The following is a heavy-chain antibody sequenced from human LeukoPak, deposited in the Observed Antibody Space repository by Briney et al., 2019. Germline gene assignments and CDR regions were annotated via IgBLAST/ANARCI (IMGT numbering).Heavy chain of an antibody. CDR3: ARDRDRRFDY. Sequence: GGSLRLSCAASGFTFTSYSINWVRQAPGKGLEWVSYINGGSSAIWYADSVKGRFTISRDNAKNSLYLQMNSLRGEDTAMYYCARDRDRRFDYWGQGALVTVSS. CDR2: INGGSSAI. V-gene: IGHV3-48*01. D-gene: IGHD1-14*01. J-gene: IGHJ4*02. CDR1: GFTFTSYS.